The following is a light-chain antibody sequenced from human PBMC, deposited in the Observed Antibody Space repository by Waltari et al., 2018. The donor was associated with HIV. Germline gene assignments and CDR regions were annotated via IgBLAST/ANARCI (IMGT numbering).Light chain of an antibody. CDR3: QQYNRYSWT. Sequence: DIQMTQSPSTLSASVGDRVTITCRASQSINSWLAWYQQEPGAAPKLLIYKASNLESGVPSRFSGSGFGTEFTLTISSLQPDDFATYYCQQYNRYSWTFGQGTKVDIK. CDR1: QSINSW. J-gene: IGKJ1*01. V-gene: IGKV1-5*03. CDR2: KAS.